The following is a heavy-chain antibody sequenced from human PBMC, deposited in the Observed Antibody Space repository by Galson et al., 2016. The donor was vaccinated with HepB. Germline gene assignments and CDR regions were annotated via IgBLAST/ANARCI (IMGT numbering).Heavy chain of an antibody. V-gene: IGHV3-74*03. CDR1: GFTFSNHW. Sequence: SLRLSCAASGFTFSNHWMHWVRQAPGKGLVWVSRINPGGSDTMYADSVKGRFTISRDNAKNTLYLQMNTLRVEDTAVYYCARDRAVTNWFDPWGQGTLVTVSS. CDR2: INPGGSDT. CDR3: ARDRAVTNWFDP. J-gene: IGHJ5*02. D-gene: IGHD4-17*01.